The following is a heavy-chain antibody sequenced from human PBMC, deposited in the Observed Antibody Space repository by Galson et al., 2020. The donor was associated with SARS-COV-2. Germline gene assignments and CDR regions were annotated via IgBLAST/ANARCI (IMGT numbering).Heavy chain of an antibody. CDR2: IHYSGST. V-gene: IGHV4-39*01. CDR1: GGSVRSSGKY. CDR3: ARGAYDPLAGHYRDYGMDV. J-gene: IGHJ6*02. D-gene: IGHD3-9*01. Sequence: SETLSLTCTVPGGSVRSSGKYWVWIRQSPGKGLEYIGSIHYSGSTYYNPSLKSRVTTLVDTSKNQVSLKLSSVTAADTAVYYCARGAYDPLAGHYRDYGMDVWGQGTTVTVSS.